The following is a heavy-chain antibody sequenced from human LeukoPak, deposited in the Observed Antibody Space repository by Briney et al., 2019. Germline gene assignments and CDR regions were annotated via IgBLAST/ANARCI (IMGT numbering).Heavy chain of an antibody. Sequence: SETLSLTCTVSGGSISSSSYYWGWIRQPPGKGLEWIGSIYYSGSTFYNPSLKSRVTISVGTSKNQFSLKLSSVTAADTAVYYCARAEGSGSGAYTLDYWGQGILVTVSS. CDR2: IYYSGST. V-gene: IGHV4-39*01. J-gene: IGHJ4*02. CDR3: ARAEGSGSGAYTLDY. CDR1: GGSISSSSYY. D-gene: IGHD3-10*01.